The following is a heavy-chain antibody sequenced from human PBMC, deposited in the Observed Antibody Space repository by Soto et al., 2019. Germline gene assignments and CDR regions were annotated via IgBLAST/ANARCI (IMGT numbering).Heavy chain of an antibody. V-gene: IGHV2-26*01. CDR1: GFSLTTGRMG. J-gene: IGHJ6*02. Sequence: QVTLKESGPVLVKPTETLTLTCTVSGFSLTTGRMGVSWIRQSPGKALEWLAHIFSDNERSYSTSMQGRLTIPKDSSGSQVILSMTDMDPVDSGTYYCVHVNADSYQFYNGMDVWGQGTTVTFSS. CDR2: IFSDNER. D-gene: IGHD4-17*01. CDR3: VHVNADSYQFYNGMDV.